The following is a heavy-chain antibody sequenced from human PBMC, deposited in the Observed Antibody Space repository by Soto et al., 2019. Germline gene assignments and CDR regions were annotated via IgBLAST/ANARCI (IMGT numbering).Heavy chain of an antibody. D-gene: IGHD6-13*01. CDR2: VRSETYGVST. V-gene: IGHV3-49*04. Sequence: GGSLRLSCSASGFVFGDYAVTWVRQAPGKGLEWVGVVRSETYGVSTEYAASVKGRFRISRDDSESIAYLQMANLKTEDTAVYYCTRGRGTSGWYADYWGKGIRVTVSS. CDR3: TRGRGTSGWYADY. CDR1: GFVFGDYA. J-gene: IGHJ4*02.